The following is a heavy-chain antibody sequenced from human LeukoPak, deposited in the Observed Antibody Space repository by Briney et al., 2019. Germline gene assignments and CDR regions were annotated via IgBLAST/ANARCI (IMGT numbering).Heavy chain of an antibody. CDR2: ISAYNGNT. D-gene: IGHD2-2*01. V-gene: IGHV1-18*01. CDR3: ARIRYCGGISCYYIDY. CDR1: GYTFTNYG. Sequence: ASVKVSCKASGYTFTNYGVTWVRQAPGQGLEWMGWISAYNGNTKHAQKVQGRVTMTTDTSTSTVYMELRSLRSDDTAVYYCARIRYCGGISCYYIDYWGQGTLVTVSA. J-gene: IGHJ4*02.